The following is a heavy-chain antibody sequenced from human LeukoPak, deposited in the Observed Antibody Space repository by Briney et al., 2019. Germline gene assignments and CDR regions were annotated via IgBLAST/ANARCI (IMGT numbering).Heavy chain of an antibody. CDR3: ARPDYDSSGYADY. Sequence: PGRSLRLSCAASGFTFSSYGMHWVRQAPGKGLEWVAVIWFDGSNKYYADSVKGRFTIFRDNSKNTLYLQMNSLRAEDTAVYYCARPDYDSSGYADYWGQGTLVTVSS. CDR1: GFTFSSYG. CDR2: IWFDGSNK. V-gene: IGHV3-33*01. D-gene: IGHD3-22*01. J-gene: IGHJ4*02.